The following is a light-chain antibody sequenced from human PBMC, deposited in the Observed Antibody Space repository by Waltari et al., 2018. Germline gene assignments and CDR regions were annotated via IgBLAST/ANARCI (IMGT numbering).Light chain of an antibody. V-gene: IGKV3-20*01. CDR3: QHYVRLPAT. Sequence: EVVLTQSPGTLSLSPGERATISCRASQSVSRALAWYQQKPGQAPRLLIYGASIRATGIPDRFSGSGSGTDFSLTISSLEPADSAMYYCQHYVRLPATFGQGTKVEIK. J-gene: IGKJ1*01. CDR2: GAS. CDR1: QSVSRA.